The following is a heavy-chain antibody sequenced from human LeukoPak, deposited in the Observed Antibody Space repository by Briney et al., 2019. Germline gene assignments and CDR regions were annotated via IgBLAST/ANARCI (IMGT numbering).Heavy chain of an antibody. J-gene: IGHJ4*02. V-gene: IGHV3-7*01. D-gene: IGHD6-13*01. CDR2: IKQDGSEK. CDR3: ARVLRVAAGLYYFDY. Sequence: ESLRLSCAASGFTFSSYWMSWVRQAPGKGLEWVANIKQDGSEKYYVDSVKGRFTISRDNAKNSLYLQMNSLRAEDTAVYYCARVLRVAAGLYYFDYWGQGTLVTVSS. CDR1: GFTFSSYW.